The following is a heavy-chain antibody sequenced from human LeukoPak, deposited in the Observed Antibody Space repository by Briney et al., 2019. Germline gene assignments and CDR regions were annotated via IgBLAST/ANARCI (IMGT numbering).Heavy chain of an antibody. D-gene: IGHD5-12*01. J-gene: IGHJ6*03. CDR2: IIPIFGTA. CDR3: ARDGEYSGYDNYYYMDV. CDR1: GGTFSSYA. Sequence: GASVKVSCKASGGTFSSYAISWVRQAPGQGLEWMGGIIPIFGTANYAQKFQGRVTITTDESTSTAHMELSSLRSEDTAVYYCARDGEYSGYDNYYYMDVWGKGTTVTVSS. V-gene: IGHV1-69*05.